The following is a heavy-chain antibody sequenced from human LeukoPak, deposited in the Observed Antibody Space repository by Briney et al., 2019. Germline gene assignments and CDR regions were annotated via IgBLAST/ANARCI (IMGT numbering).Heavy chain of an antibody. J-gene: IGHJ3*02. Sequence: GGSLRLSCAASGFTFSSHSMNWVRPAPGKGLEWVSSISSSSSYIYYADSVRGRFTISRDNAKNSLYLQMNSLRAEDTAVYYCARDRGSGSTGAFDIWGQGTMVTVSS. V-gene: IGHV3-21*01. CDR3: ARDRGSGSTGAFDI. CDR1: GFTFSSHS. CDR2: ISSSSSYI. D-gene: IGHD1-26*01.